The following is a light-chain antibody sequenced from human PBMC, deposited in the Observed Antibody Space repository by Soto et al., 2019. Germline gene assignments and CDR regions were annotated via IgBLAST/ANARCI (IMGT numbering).Light chain of an antibody. Sequence: LNQPASVSGSPGQSITISCTGTTTDVGSYNLVSWYQQHPGRAPKLMIYEVSRRPSGVSNRFSGSKSGNTASLTISGLQAEDEADYYCCSWAGSNTFYFFGTGTKVTV. V-gene: IGLV2-23*02. CDR2: EVS. CDR3: CSWAGSNTFYF. J-gene: IGLJ1*01. CDR1: TTDVGSYNL.